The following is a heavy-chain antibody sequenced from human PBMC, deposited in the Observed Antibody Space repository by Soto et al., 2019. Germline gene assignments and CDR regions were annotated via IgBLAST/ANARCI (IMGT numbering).Heavy chain of an antibody. J-gene: IGHJ6*02. V-gene: IGHV3-30-3*01. D-gene: IGHD2-2*01. CDR3: ARDAAAGPGLYGMDV. CDR1: GFTFSSYA. CDR2: ISYDGSNK. Sequence: QVQLVESGGGVVQPGRSLRLSCAASGFTFSSYAMHWVRQAPGKGLEWVAVISYDGSNKYYADSVKGRFTISRDNSKNTLYLQMNSLRAEDTAVYYCARDAAAGPGLYGMDVWGQGTTVTVSS.